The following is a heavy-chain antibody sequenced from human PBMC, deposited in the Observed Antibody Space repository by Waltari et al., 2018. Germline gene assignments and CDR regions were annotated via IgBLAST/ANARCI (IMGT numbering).Heavy chain of an antibody. V-gene: IGHV3-53*01. CDR2: ISSGGNT. CDR3: ARSDYGDYGID. Sequence: EVQLVESGGGLIQPGGSLRLSCAASGFTVSSNYMSWVRQAPGKGLEWVSVISSGGNTYYADSVKGRFTSSRDSSKNTLYLQMNSLRAENTAFYYCARSDYGDYGIDWGQGTLVTVSS. D-gene: IGHD4-17*01. CDR1: GFTVSSNY. J-gene: IGHJ4*02.